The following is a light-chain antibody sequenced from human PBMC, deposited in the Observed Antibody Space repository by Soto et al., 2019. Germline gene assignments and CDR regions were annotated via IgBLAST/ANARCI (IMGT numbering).Light chain of an antibody. CDR3: QHYNNSWT. J-gene: IGKJ1*01. CDR2: GAS. V-gene: IGKV3D-15*01. CDR1: QSVNSN. Sequence: EIVMTKSQATLSVAPGERAKLYCRASQSVNSNLAWHQQTPGPAPRLLIYGASTRATGPPASFSGGASATFSTPTISRLQSDFFAFYYRQHYNNSWTCGQGTKVAIK.